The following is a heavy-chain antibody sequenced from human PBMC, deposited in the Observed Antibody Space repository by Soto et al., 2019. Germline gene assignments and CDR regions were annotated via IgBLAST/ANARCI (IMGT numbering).Heavy chain of an antibody. V-gene: IGHV4-4*02. CDR1: SGSVSTNNW. D-gene: IGHD2-2*01. CDR2: IHHSGTT. CDR3: ATGGIYCSSTGCFFWYFGL. J-gene: IGHJ2*01. Sequence: QVQLQESGPGLVKPSGTRSLTCAVSSGSVSTNNWWSWVRQPPGKGLEWIGEIHHSGTTNYNPSLKIRVTMSLDKSKNQFSLTLKPATASDRAVYYCATGGIYCSSTGCFFWYFGLWGRGTLVSVSS.